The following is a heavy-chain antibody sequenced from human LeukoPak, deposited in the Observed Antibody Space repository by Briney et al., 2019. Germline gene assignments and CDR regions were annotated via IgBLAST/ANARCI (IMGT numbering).Heavy chain of an antibody. V-gene: IGHV4-39*07. J-gene: IGHJ6*02. CDR1: GGSISSSTYY. Sequence: PSETLSLTCSVSGGSISSSTYYWGWIRQPPGKGLEWIGHIYYTGSTYYNPSLKSRVTISVDTSKNQFSLKLSSVTAADTAVYYCARGQAFLGYYGMDVWGQGTTVTVSS. CDR2: IYYTGST. CDR3: ARGQAFLGYYGMDV.